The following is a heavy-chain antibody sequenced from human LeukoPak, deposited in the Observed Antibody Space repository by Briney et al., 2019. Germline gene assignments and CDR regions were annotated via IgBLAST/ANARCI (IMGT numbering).Heavy chain of an antibody. D-gene: IGHD1-26*01. CDR3: ARVRGATIPYYFDY. V-gene: IGHV4-61*02. Sequence: SETLSLTCTVSGGSISGGDYYLNWIRQPAGKGLEWIGRVYTSGNTNYNPSLKSPVTISIDTSRNQFSLKLSSVTAADTAVYYCARVRGATIPYYFDYWGQGTLVTVSS. J-gene: IGHJ4*02. CDR2: VYTSGNT. CDR1: GGSISGGDYY.